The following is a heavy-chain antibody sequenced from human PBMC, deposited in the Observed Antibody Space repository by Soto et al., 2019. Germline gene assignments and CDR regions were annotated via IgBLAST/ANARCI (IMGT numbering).Heavy chain of an antibody. CDR3: AKDSQWFLDY. Sequence: LSCAASGFSLSGFGMHWVRQAPGKGLEWVAVTLFNGRDEYYADSVKGRFTISRDNSNNMVYLQMNSLTAEDTAVYFCAKDSQWFLDYWGQGTLVTVSS. J-gene: IGHJ4*02. CDR1: GFSLSGFG. D-gene: IGHD3-22*01. CDR2: TLFNGRDE. V-gene: IGHV3-33*06.